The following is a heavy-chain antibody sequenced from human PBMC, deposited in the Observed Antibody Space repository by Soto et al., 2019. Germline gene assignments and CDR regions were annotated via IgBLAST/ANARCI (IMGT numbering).Heavy chain of an antibody. CDR3: AKPTYYDFWSGPDY. CDR1: GFTFSSYG. V-gene: IGHV3-30*18. D-gene: IGHD3-3*01. Sequence: PGGSLRLSCAASGFTFSSYGMHWVRQAPGKGLEWVAVISYDGSNKYYADSVKGRFTISRDNSKNTLYLQMNSLRAEDTAVYYCAKPTYYDFWSGPDYWGQGTLVTVSS. CDR2: ISYDGSNK. J-gene: IGHJ4*02.